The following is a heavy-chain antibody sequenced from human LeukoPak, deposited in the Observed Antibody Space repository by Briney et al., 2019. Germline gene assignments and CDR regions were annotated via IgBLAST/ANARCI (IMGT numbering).Heavy chain of an antibody. V-gene: IGHV3-23*01. D-gene: IGHD3-22*01. CDR1: GFTFSSYA. Sequence: PGGSLTLSCAASGFTFSSYAMSWVPQAPGKGLEWVSAISGSGGSTYYADSVKGRFTISRDNSKNTLYLQMNSLRAEDTAVYYCAKEGVDSSGYFHFDYWGQGTLVTVSS. J-gene: IGHJ4*02. CDR2: ISGSGGST. CDR3: AKEGVDSSGYFHFDY.